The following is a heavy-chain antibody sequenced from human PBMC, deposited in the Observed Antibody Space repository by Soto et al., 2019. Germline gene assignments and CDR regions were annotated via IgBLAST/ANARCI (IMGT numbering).Heavy chain of an antibody. J-gene: IGHJ6*02. CDR1: GGSISSYY. Sequence: SETLSLTCTVSGGSISSYYWSWIRQPPEKGLEWIGYIYYSGSTNYNPSLKSRVTISVDTSKNQFSLKLSSVTAADTAVYYCASARSGGPRHFYYYGMDVWGQGTTVTVSS. CDR3: ASARSGGPRHFYYYGMDV. V-gene: IGHV4-59*01. D-gene: IGHD2-15*01. CDR2: IYYSGST.